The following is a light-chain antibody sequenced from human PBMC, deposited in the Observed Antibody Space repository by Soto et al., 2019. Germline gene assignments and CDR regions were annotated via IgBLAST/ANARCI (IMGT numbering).Light chain of an antibody. J-gene: IGKJ4*01. CDR1: QRVTTY. CDR2: NAS. Sequence: EIVLTQSPATLSLSPGERATLSCRASQRVTTYLAWYQQKPGQAPRLLVYTASTGATNASTRATGIPARFSGSGSGTDFRLTISSLEPEDFAVYYCQQRSNWVTFGGGTKVEIK. V-gene: IGKV3-11*01. CDR3: QQRSNWVT.